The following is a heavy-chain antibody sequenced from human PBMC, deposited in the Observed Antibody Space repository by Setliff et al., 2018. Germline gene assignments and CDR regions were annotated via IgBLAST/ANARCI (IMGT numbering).Heavy chain of an antibody. D-gene: IGHD2-15*01. CDR2: SRYAENYQ. V-gene: IGHV3-30-3*01. CDR1: GFTISYYA. Sequence: PGGSLRLSCAASGFTISYYAIHWVRQAPGKGLEWVAVSRYAENYQYYADSVKGRFTISRANSENTLYLQMNSLRPDDTAVYHCARSDGGSSGLDYWGQGTLVTVSS. J-gene: IGHJ4*02. CDR3: ARSDGGSSGLDY.